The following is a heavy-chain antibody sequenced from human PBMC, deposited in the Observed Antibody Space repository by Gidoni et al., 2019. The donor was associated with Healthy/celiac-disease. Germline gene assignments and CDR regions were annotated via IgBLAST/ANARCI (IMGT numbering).Heavy chain of an antibody. CDR3: ARGSGYYDFWSGYYTHSHYGMDV. J-gene: IGHJ6*02. V-gene: IGHV4-61*08. D-gene: IGHD3-3*01. CDR2: IYYSGST. Sequence: QVQLQDSGPGLVKPSETLSLTCPVSGGSVSSGGYSWSWIRQPPGKRLEWIGYIYYSGSTNYNPSLKSRVTISVDTSKNQFSLKLSSVTAADTAVYYCARGSGYYDFWSGYYTHSHYGMDVWGQGTTVTVSS. CDR1: GGSVSSGGYS.